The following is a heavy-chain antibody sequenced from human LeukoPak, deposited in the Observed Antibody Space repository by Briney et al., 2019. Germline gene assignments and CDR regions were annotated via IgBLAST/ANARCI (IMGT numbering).Heavy chain of an antibody. CDR2: ISYDGSNK. CDR3: ARDNGEWELPDAFDI. V-gene: IGHV3-30-3*01. Sequence: GGSLRLSCAASGVTFSSYAMHLVRQAPGKGLEWVAVISYDGSNKYYADSVKGRFTISRDNSKHTLYLQMNSLRAENTAVYYCARDNGEWELPDAFDIWGQGTMVTVSS. D-gene: IGHD1-26*01. J-gene: IGHJ3*02. CDR1: GVTFSSYA.